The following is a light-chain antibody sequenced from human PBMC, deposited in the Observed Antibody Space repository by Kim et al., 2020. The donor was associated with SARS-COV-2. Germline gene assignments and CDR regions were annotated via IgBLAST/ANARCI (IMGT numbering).Light chain of an antibody. CDR2: DAT. Sequence: SESVGDRVTITYRASQNIDSWLAWYQQKPGKAPKYLIYDATTLKSGVPSRSSGRGSGTQFTLTITSLQPDDFATYYCQQYSSYSYTFGQGTKLEI. V-gene: IGKV1-5*01. CDR3: QQYSSYSYT. CDR1: QNIDSW. J-gene: IGKJ2*01.